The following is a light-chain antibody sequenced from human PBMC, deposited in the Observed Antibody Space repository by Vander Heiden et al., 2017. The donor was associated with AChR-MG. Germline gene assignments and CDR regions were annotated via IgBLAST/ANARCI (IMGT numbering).Light chain of an antibody. J-gene: IGLJ2*01. V-gene: IGLV2-14*03. CDR1: SSDVGAYNY. Sequence: QSALTQPASVSGSPGQSITISCTGTSSDVGAYNYVSWYQHHPGKAPKLIIYDVSKRPSGVANRFSGSKSGNTASLTISGLQAEDEADYYCTSYTSSSLSFGGGTKLTVL. CDR3: TSYTSSSLS. CDR2: DVS.